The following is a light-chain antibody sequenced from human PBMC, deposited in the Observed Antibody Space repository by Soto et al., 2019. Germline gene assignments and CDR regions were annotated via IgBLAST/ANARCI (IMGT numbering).Light chain of an antibody. V-gene: IGLV2-23*02. Sequence: QSALTQPASVSGSPGQSTTISCAGTSSDVGSYDLVSWYQQHPGKAPKLIIYEVNKRPSGVSNRFSGSKSGNTASLTISGLHTEDEADYYCCSYARVYVFGSGTKLTVL. J-gene: IGLJ1*01. CDR1: SSDVGSYDL. CDR3: CSYARVYV. CDR2: EVN.